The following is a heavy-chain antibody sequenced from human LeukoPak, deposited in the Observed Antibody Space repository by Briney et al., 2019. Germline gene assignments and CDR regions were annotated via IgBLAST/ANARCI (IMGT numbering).Heavy chain of an antibody. CDR1: GFTFSYYG. V-gene: IGHV3-23*01. CDR3: ARGPSGYHNT. CDR2: VTGSGTST. Sequence: GGSLRLSCAASGFTFSYYGMNWVRQAPGKGLEWVSGVTGSGTSTYYADSVRGRFTISRDNSKNTLYLQMNSLRAEDTAVYYCARGPSGYHNTGGQGTLVTVSS. D-gene: IGHD5-12*01. J-gene: IGHJ4*02.